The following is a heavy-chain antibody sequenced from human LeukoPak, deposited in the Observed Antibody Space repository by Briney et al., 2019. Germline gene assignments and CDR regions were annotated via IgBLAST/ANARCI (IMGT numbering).Heavy chain of an antibody. CDR1: GFTFNSYA. CDR3: ARDQGGSYQPDH. D-gene: IGHD1-26*01. J-gene: IGHJ4*02. CDR2: ISYDGSNK. Sequence: TGGSLRLSCAASGFTFNSYAMHWVRQTPGKGLEWVAVISYDGSNKYYADSVKGRFTISRDNSKNTLYLQMNSLRAEDTAVYYCARDQGGSYQPDHWGQGTLVTVSS. V-gene: IGHV3-30-3*01.